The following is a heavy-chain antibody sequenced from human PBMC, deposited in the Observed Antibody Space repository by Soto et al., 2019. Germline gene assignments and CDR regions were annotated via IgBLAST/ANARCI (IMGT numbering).Heavy chain of an antibody. CDR2: INPSGGST. CDR1: GYTFTSYY. D-gene: IGHD1-7*01. CDR3: ARDSPQGITGTTAFDT. Sequence: ASVKVSCKASGYTFTSYYMHWVRQAPGQGLEWMGIINPSGGSTSYAQKFQGRVTMTRDTSTSTVYMELSSLRAEDTAVYYCARDSPQGITGTTAFDTCGQGTLVTVS. J-gene: IGHJ5*02. V-gene: IGHV1-46*01.